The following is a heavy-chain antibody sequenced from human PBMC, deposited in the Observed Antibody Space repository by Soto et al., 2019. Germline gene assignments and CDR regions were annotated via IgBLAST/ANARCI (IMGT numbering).Heavy chain of an antibody. CDR1: GGTFSSYT. CDR3: AKWGDGYNSGFEY. Sequence: QVQLVQSGAEVKKPGSSVKVSCKASGGTFSSYTISWVRQAPGQGLEWMGRIVPILGIANYAQKFQVRVTITADKSTSTDYMEMSSLRSEDTAVYYCAKWGDGYNSGFEYWGQGTLVTVSS. CDR2: IVPILGIA. D-gene: IGHD5-12*01. J-gene: IGHJ4*02. V-gene: IGHV1-69*02.